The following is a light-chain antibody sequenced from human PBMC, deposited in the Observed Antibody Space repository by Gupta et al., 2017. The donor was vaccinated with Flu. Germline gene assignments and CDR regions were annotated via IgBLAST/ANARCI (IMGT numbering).Light chain of an antibody. CDR2: GAS. Sequence: DIQMTQSPSSLSASLGDRVTISCRASQNINNYLNWYQQKLGKAPTLLIYGASRLQGGVPSRFSGTGSGTDLTLTISSLQPEDFATYYCQQSHSSPWTFGQGTKVEIK. J-gene: IGKJ1*01. CDR1: QNINNY. V-gene: IGKV1-39*01. CDR3: QQSHSSPWT.